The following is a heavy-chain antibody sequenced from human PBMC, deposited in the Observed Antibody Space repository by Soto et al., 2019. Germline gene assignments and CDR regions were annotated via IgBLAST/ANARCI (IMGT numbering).Heavy chain of an antibody. J-gene: IGHJ4*02. D-gene: IGHD1-1*01. Sequence: QVHLVQSGAEVKKPGASVKVSCQGSGYAFTTYGITWVRQAPGQGLEWMGWISAHNGNTNYAQQLQGRVTVTRDTSTSTAYMERRSMRYDDTAVYYCARGRYGDYWGQGALVTFSS. CDR2: ISAHNGNT. CDR1: GYAFTTYG. V-gene: IGHV1-18*01. CDR3: ARGRYGDY.